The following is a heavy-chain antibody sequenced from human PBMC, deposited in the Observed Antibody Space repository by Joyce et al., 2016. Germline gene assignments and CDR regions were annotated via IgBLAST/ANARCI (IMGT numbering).Heavy chain of an antibody. J-gene: IGHJ4*02. CDR1: GFILSNYN. CDR3: AKDQGYTYGHSFDY. CDR2: ISYDGTNK. Sequence: QVQLVESGGGVVQPGGSLRLSCAASGFILSNYNMHWVRQVPGKGLEGGALISYDGTNKYYADSVKGRFTITRDTSRNTLFLQMDSLRVEDTAVYSCAKDQGYTYGHSFDYWGQGTLVTVSS. V-gene: IGHV3-30*18. D-gene: IGHD5-18*01.